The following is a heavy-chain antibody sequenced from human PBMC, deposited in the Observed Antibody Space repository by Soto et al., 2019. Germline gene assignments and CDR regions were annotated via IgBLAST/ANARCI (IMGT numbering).Heavy chain of an antibody. Sequence: AETLSLTCTVSGGSMIAYYWNWMRQPPGKGLQWIGYTYYSGSTTYNPSLKSRVTISVDLSKNQFSLKLDSVTPADTAVYYCARVRGTAGKRYFDYWGPGTLVT. CDR2: TYYSGST. D-gene: IGHD6-13*01. J-gene: IGHJ4*02. CDR1: GGSMIAYY. CDR3: ARVRGTAGKRYFDY. V-gene: IGHV4-59*01.